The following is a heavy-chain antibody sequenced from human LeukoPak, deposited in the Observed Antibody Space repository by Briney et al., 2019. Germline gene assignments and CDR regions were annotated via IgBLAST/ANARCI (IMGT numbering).Heavy chain of an antibody. CDR1: GFTFSSYG. CDR2: IRYDGSNK. D-gene: IGHD2-2*01. CDR3: ARAVVPAAMSPFDY. V-gene: IGHV3-30*02. Sequence: GGSLRLSCAASGFTFSSYGMHWVRQAPGKGLEWVAFIRYDGSNKYYADSVKGRFTISRDNSKNTLYLQMNSLRAEDTAVYYCARAVVPAAMSPFDYWGQGTLVTVSS. J-gene: IGHJ4*02.